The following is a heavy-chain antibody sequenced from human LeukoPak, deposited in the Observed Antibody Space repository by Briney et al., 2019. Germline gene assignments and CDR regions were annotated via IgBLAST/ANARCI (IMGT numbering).Heavy chain of an antibody. Sequence: SETLSLTCAVYGGSFSGYYWSWIRQPPGKGLEWIGEINHSGSTNYNPSLKSRVTISVDASKNQFSLKLSSVTAADTAVYYCARDSSSGLDYWGQGTLVTVSS. J-gene: IGHJ4*02. CDR1: GGSFSGYY. CDR3: ARDSSSGLDY. D-gene: IGHD6-6*01. CDR2: INHSGST. V-gene: IGHV4-34*01.